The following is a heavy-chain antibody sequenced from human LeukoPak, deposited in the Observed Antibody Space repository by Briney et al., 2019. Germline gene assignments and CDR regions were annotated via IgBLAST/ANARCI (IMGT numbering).Heavy chain of an antibody. J-gene: IGHJ5*02. CDR3: ARGPFGNCGGGPCHFRDIDNWYDP. Sequence: ASVNVSCKASGYTFTTYDINWVRQAAGQGFEWMGWMNPKSGDAGYADKFQGRVAITRDTSINTAYLELSALTSDDTAVYYCARGPFGNCGGGPCHFRDIDNWYDPWGQGTLVTVSS. CDR2: MNPKSGDA. V-gene: IGHV1-8*03. D-gene: IGHD2-21*01. CDR1: GYTFTTYD.